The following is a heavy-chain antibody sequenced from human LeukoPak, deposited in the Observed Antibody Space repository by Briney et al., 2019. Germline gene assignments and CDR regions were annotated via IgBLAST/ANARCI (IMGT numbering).Heavy chain of an antibody. Sequence: SVKVSCTASGGTFSSYAISWVRQAPGQGLEWMGGIIPIFGTANYAQKFQGRVTITADESTSTAYMELSSLRSEDTAVYYCARDSPIVVVPAASLEAFDIWGQGTMVTVSS. V-gene: IGHV1-69*01. D-gene: IGHD2-2*01. CDR2: IIPIFGTA. J-gene: IGHJ3*02. CDR3: ARDSPIVVVPAASLEAFDI. CDR1: GGTFSSYA.